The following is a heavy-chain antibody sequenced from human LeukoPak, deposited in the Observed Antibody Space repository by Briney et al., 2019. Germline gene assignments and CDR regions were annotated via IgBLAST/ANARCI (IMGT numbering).Heavy chain of an antibody. D-gene: IGHD6-6*01. CDR2: IYYSGST. Sequence: SETLPLTCTVSGGSISSSSYYWGWIRQPPGKGLEWIGSIYYSGSTYYNPSLKSRVTISVDRSKNQFSLKLSSVTAADTAVYYCARVAQYSSSSMVLDYWGQGTLVTVSS. CDR1: GGSISSSSYY. V-gene: IGHV4-39*07. CDR3: ARVAQYSSSSMVLDY. J-gene: IGHJ4*02.